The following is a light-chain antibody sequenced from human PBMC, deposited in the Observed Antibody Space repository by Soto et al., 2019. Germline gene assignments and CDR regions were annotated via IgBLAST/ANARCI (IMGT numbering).Light chain of an antibody. CDR1: SGHSSYA. CDR3: QTWDTGTGV. J-gene: IGLJ2*01. CDR2: LNSDGSH. V-gene: IGLV4-69*01. Sequence: QPVLTQSPSASASLGASVKLTCTLSSGHSSYAIAWHQQQPEKGPRYLMKLNSDGSHTKGDGIPDRFSGSSSGAERFLSISSLQSEDEADYYCQTWDTGTGVFGGGTKLTVL.